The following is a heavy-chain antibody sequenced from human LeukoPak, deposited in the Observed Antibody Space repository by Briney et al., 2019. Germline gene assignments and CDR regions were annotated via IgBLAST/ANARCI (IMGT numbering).Heavy chain of an antibody. D-gene: IGHD5-18*01. CDR1: GYTFTSYY. J-gene: IGHJ4*02. Sequence: ASVKVSCKASGYTFTSYYVHWVRQAPGQGLDWMGIVNPSGGSTTYAQKFQGRVTMTRDTSTSTVYMELNSLRAEDTAVYYCARIQHRDELNYPYYFDYWGQGTLVTVSS. CDR3: ARIQHRDELNYPYYFDY. V-gene: IGHV1-46*01. CDR2: VNPSGGST.